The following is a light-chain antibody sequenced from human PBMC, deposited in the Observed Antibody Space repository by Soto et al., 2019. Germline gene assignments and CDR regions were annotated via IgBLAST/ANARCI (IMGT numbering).Light chain of an antibody. CDR2: DVS. CDR3: SSFTSSSTLNV. Sequence: QSALTQPASVSGSPGQSITISCTGTSSDVGGYNYVSWYQQHPGKAPKLMIYDVSNRPSGVSIRFSGSKSGNTASLTISGLQAEDEAHYYCSSFTSSSTLNVFGGGTKLTVL. V-gene: IGLV2-14*01. J-gene: IGLJ2*01. CDR1: SSDVGGYNY.